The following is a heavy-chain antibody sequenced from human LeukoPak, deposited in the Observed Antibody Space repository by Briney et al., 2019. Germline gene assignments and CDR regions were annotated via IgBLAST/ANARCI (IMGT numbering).Heavy chain of an antibody. J-gene: IGHJ4*02. V-gene: IGHV3-20*04. Sequence: GGSLRLSCAASGFTLDDYGMSWVRQAPGKGLEWVSGINWNGGSTGYADSVKGRFTISRDNAKNSLYLQMNSLRAEDTALYYCARSRGVGATPLSDFDYWGQGTLVTVSS. CDR3: ARSRGVGATPLSDFDY. CDR2: INWNGGST. CDR1: GFTLDDYG. D-gene: IGHD1-26*01.